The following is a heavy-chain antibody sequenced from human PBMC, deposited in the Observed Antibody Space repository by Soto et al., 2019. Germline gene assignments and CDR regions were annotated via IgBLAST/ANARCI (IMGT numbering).Heavy chain of an antibody. Sequence: SETLSLTCTVSGGSISRGAYYWSWLRQLPGKGLEWIGYIYFNGNTYYNPSLKSRVTISVDTSKNQFSLRLSSVTAADTAVYYCGRVRVDYSSHFDYWGQGALVTVSS. CDR3: GRVRVDYSSHFDY. J-gene: IGHJ4*02. CDR1: GGSISRGAYY. V-gene: IGHV4-30-4*01. D-gene: IGHD4-4*01. CDR2: IYFNGNT.